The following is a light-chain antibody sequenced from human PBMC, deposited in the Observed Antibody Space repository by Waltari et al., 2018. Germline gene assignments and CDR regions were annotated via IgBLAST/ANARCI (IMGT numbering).Light chain of an antibody. CDR2: CSI. Sequence: QSVLTQPPSASGTPGQRVTISCSGSSSNIGGNTVNWYQHLPGTAPKHHLHCSIQRPSGVPDRFSASKSGTSASLTISGLQSDDEGVYYCAAWDDSLNGLYVFGTGTKVTVL. CDR3: AAWDDSLNGLYV. V-gene: IGLV1-44*01. J-gene: IGLJ1*01. CDR1: SSNIGGNT.